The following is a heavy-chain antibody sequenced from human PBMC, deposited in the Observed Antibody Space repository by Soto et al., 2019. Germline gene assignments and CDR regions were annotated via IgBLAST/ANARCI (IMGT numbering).Heavy chain of an antibody. V-gene: IGHV3-53*01. CDR1: GFTVSSNY. Sequence: EVQLVESGGGLIQHGGSLRLSCAASGFTVSSNYMSWVRQAPGKGLEWVSVIYSGGSTYYADSVKGRFTISRDNSKNTLYLQMNSLRAEDTAVYYCARDLLPLGYWFDPWGQGTLVTVSS. CDR3: ARDLLPLGYWFDP. CDR2: IYSGGST. D-gene: IGHD2-15*01. J-gene: IGHJ5*02.